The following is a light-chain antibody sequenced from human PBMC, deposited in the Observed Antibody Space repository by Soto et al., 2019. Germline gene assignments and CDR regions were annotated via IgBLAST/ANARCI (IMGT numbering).Light chain of an antibody. J-gene: IGLJ1*01. V-gene: IGLV2-8*01. Sequence: QSALTQPPSASGSPGQSVTISCTGTSRDVGGYNYVSWYQQHPGKAPKLMIYEVSERPSGVPDRFSGSKSSNTASLNVSGLQAEDEADYYCSSYAGSNNFVFGTGTKLTVL. CDR3: SSYAGSNNFV. CDR1: SRDVGGYNY. CDR2: EVS.